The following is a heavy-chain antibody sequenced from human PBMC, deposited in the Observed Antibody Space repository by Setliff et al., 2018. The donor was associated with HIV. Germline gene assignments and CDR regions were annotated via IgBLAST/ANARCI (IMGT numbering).Heavy chain of an antibody. D-gene: IGHD2-21*02. CDR2: THASGTT. J-gene: IGHJ4*02. CDR3: ARQTATGTSATFDS. V-gene: IGHV4-4*07. Sequence: SETLSLTCTVSGGSISGDFWTWIRQPAGEGLEWIGRTHASGTTQCEPSLKNRCSMSIDTSKNQFSLKLSSVTAADTAIYYCARQTATGTSATFDSWGQGSLVTVSS. CDR1: GGSISGDF.